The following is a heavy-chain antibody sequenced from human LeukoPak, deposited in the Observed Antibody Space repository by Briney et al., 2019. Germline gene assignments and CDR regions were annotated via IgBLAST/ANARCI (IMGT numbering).Heavy chain of an antibody. Sequence: PGGSLRLSCAASGFTFSSYGMHWVRQAPGKGLEWVAFIRYDGSNKYYADSVKGRFTISRDNSKNTLYLQMNSLRAEDTAVHYCAKLNRIVGAFGAFDIWGQGTMVTVSS. CDR2: IRYDGSNK. J-gene: IGHJ3*02. CDR3: AKLNRIVGAFGAFDI. D-gene: IGHD1-26*01. CDR1: GFTFSSYG. V-gene: IGHV3-30*02.